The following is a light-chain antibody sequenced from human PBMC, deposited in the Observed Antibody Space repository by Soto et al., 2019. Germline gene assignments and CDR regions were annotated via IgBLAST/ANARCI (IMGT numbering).Light chain of an antibody. V-gene: IGKV3-20*01. CDR2: GAC. CDR1: QSVSSNY. J-gene: IGKJ3*01. Sequence: EVVLTQSPGTLSLSPGERATLSCRASQSVSSNYLAWYQQRPGQAPRLLIYGACSRATGIPDRFSGSGSETDFTLTICILEPEGSGVYYCQQYGNSPLTFGPGTKVEIK. CDR3: QQYGNSPLT.